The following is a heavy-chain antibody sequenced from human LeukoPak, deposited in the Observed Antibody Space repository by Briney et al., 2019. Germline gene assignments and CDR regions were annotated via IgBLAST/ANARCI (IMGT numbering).Heavy chain of an antibody. CDR2: IDPGDSDT. V-gene: IGHV5-51*01. Sequence: GESLRISCKGSGYSFTSYWIGWVRQMPGKGLEWMGIIDPGDSDTRYSPSFQGQVTISADKSISTAYLQWSSLKASDVAMYYCARSVSSDDAFDIWGQGTMVTVSS. CDR1: GYSFTSYW. CDR3: ARSVSSDDAFDI. J-gene: IGHJ3*02.